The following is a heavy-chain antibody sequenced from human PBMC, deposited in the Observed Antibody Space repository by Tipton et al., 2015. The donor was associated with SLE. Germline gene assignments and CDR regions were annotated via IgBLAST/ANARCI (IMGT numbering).Heavy chain of an antibody. CDR2: IYYSGST. D-gene: IGHD1-1*01. CDR3: AQEREGY. V-gene: IGHV4-39*07. CDR1: GGSISSSSYY. J-gene: IGHJ4*02. Sequence: TLSLTCAVYGGSISSSSYYWGWIRQPPGKGLEWIGSIYYSGSTYYNPSLKSRVTISVDTSKNQFSLKLSSVTAADTAVYYCAQEREGYWGQGTLVTVSS.